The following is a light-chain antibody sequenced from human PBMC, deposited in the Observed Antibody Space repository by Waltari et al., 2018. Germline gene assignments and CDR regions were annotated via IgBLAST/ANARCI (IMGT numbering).Light chain of an antibody. V-gene: IGLV3-1*01. CDR2: QDT. CDR3: QAWDTRTAV. Sequence: SFDLTQPPSVSVSPGQTASITCSGAKLGEPYASWYQQRPGQAPVLVIYQDTKRPSGIPERFSGSNSGNTATLTISGTQAMDEADYYCQAWDTRTAVFGGGTKLTVL. J-gene: IGLJ2*01. CDR1: KLGEPY.